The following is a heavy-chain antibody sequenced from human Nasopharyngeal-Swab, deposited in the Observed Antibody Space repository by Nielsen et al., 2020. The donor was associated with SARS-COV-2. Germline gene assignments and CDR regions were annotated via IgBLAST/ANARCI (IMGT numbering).Heavy chain of an antibody. V-gene: IGHV4-59*12. CDR2: IYYSGST. Sequence: WIRQPPGKGLEWIGYIYYSGSTNYNPSLKSRVTISVDTSKNQFSLKLSSVTAADTAVYYCARVHPPRQYYDFWSGYFDYWGQGTLVTVSS. CDR3: ARVHPPRQYYDFWSGYFDY. D-gene: IGHD3-3*01. J-gene: IGHJ4*02.